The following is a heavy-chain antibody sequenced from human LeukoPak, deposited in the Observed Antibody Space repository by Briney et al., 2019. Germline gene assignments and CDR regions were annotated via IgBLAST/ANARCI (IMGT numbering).Heavy chain of an antibody. CDR2: IYHSGST. D-gene: IGHD1-26*01. V-gene: IGHV4-38-2*01. CDR3: ARQVGATEIDY. Sequence: SETLSLTCAVSGYSISSGYYLGWIRQPPGTGLEWIGSIYHSGSTYYNPSLKSRVTISVDTSKNQFSLKLSSVAAADTAVCYCARQVGATEIDYWGQGTLVTVSS. CDR1: GYSISSGYY. J-gene: IGHJ4*02.